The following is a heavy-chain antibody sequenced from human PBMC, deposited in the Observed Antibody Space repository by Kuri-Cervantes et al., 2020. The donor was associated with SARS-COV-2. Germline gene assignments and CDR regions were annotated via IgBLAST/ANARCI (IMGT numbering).Heavy chain of an antibody. CDR2: ISYDGSNK. CDR1: GFTVSSNY. D-gene: IGHD3-22*01. Sequence: GGSLRLSCAASGFTVSSNYMSWVRQAPGKGLEWVAVISYDGSNKYYADSVKGRFTISRDNSKNTLYLQMNSLRAEDTAVYYCARGGFFWYYYDSSGYHGGNYFDYWGQGTLVTVSS. J-gene: IGHJ4*02. CDR3: ARGGFFWYYYDSSGYHGGNYFDY. V-gene: IGHV3-30-3*01.